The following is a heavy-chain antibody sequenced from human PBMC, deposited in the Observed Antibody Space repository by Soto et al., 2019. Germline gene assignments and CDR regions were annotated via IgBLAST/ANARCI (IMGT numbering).Heavy chain of an antibody. CDR1: GASISYGGFS. V-gene: IGHV4-28*03. J-gene: IGHJ4*02. CDR2: IYDSGST. CDR3: ARVKYDDIGYYLDH. D-gene: IGHD3-22*01. Sequence: SETLSLTCTVSGASISYGGFSWGWIRQPPGKGLEWIGYIYDSGSTYYNPSLKSRVTMSVDTSKNQFSLKLTSVTAVDTAVYYCARVKYDDIGYYLDHWGQGTLVTVSS.